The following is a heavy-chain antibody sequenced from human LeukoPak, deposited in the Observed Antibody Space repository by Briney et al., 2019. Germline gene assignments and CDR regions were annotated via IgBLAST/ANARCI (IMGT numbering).Heavy chain of an antibody. D-gene: IGHD3-10*01. CDR1: GFTFSSYD. CDR2: IGKGGDP. Sequence: GGSLRLSCAASGFTFSSYDMHWVRQPTGKGLEWVSGIGKGGDPYYAGSVKGRFTISRENAKNSLYLQMNSLRAEDTAVYYCARDARGSDYWGQGTLVTVSS. V-gene: IGHV3-13*05. CDR3: ARDARGSDY. J-gene: IGHJ4*02.